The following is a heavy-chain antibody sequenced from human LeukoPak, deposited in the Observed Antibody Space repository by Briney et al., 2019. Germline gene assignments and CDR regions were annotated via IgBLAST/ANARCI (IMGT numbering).Heavy chain of an antibody. CDR3: ARHASYYDSSGYYSHFDY. J-gene: IGHJ4*02. CDR2: IYYSGST. CDR1: GGSISSHY. D-gene: IGHD3-22*01. Sequence: SETLSLTCTVSGGSISSHYWSWIRQPPGKGLEWIGDIYYSGSTNYNPSLKSRVTISVDTSKNQLSLKLSSVTAADTAVYYCARHASYYDSSGYYSHFDYWGQGTLVTVSS. V-gene: IGHV4-59*08.